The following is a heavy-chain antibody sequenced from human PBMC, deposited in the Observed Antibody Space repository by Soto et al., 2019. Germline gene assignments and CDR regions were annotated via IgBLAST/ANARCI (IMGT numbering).Heavy chain of an antibody. J-gene: IGHJ4*02. D-gene: IGHD4-17*01. V-gene: IGHV4-31*03. Sequence: QVQLQESGPGLVKPSQTLSLTCTVSGGSISSGGYYWSWIRQHPGKGLEWIGYIYYSGSTYYNPSLKSRVTISGDTSKIQFSLKLSSVTAADTAVYYCAKDGGGDYGDYPLTWGQGTLVTVSS. CDR3: AKDGGGDYGDYPLT. CDR1: GGSISSGGYY. CDR2: IYYSGST.